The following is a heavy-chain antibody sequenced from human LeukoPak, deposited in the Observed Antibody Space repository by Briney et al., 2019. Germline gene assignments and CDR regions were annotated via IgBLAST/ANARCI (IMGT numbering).Heavy chain of an antibody. D-gene: IGHD3-3*01. CDR2: IYPGDSDT. Sequence: GESLKISCKGSGYIITSYWIGWVRQMPGKGLEWMGIIYPGDSDTRYRPSFQGQVTISADKSISTAYLQWSSLKASDTAMYYCARLSTQGYDFWCGYYYYCGMDVWGQGTTVTVSS. V-gene: IGHV5-51*01. J-gene: IGHJ6*02. CDR3: ARLSTQGYDFWCGYYYYCGMDV. CDR1: GYIITSYW.